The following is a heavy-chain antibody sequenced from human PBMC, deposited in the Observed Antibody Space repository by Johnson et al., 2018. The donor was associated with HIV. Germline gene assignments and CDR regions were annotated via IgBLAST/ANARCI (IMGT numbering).Heavy chain of an antibody. CDR1: GFTFSDYY. Sequence: QMMLVESGGGLVKPGGSLRLSCAASGFTFSDYYMSWIRQAPGKGLAWVSYISSSGSTIYYADSVKGRFTISKDNSKSTLYVQMNRLTVDDTAVYYCAREWGMITFGGVIPRNALDIWGQGTMVTVSS. D-gene: IGHD3-16*02. CDR2: ISSSGSTI. J-gene: IGHJ3*02. V-gene: IGHV3-11*04. CDR3: AREWGMITFGGVIPRNALDI.